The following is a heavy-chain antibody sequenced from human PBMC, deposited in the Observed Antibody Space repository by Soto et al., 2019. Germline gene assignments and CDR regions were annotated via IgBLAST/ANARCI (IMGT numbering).Heavy chain of an antibody. CDR2: ISGSGGST. CDR1: GFTFSSYA. J-gene: IGHJ4*02. Sequence: EGQLLESGGSLVQPGGSLRLSCAASGFTFSSYAMSWVRQAPGKGLEWVSAISGSGGSTYYADSVKGRVIISRDNSKNTLYLQMNSLRAEDTAVYYCAKVPPAVAVGLGVILWGQGTLVTVSS. D-gene: IGHD6-19*01. V-gene: IGHV3-23*01. CDR3: AKVPPAVAVGLGVIL.